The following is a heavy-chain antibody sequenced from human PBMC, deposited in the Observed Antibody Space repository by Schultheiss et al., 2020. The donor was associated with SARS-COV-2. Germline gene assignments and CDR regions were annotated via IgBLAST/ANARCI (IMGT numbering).Heavy chain of an antibody. J-gene: IGHJ1*01. V-gene: IGHV1-69*13. CDR2: IIPNFGTA. Sequence: VKVSCKASGGTFSSYAISWVRQAPGQGLEWMGGIIPNFGTANYAQKFQGRVTITADESTSTAYMELSSLRSEDTAVYYCAREYDSSGYYRQYFQHWGQGTLVTVSS. CDR3: AREYDSSGYYRQYFQH. CDR1: GGTFSSYA. D-gene: IGHD3-22*01.